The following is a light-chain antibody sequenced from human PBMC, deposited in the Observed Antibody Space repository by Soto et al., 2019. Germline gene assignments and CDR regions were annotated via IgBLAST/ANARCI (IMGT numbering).Light chain of an antibody. V-gene: IGLV2-23*02. CDR3: CSSGGSPTYV. CDR2: EVN. Sequence: QSVLTQPASVSGSPGQSITISCTGTSSNVGSYKLVSWYQQHPGKAPKLMIFEVNKRPSGVSIRFSGSKSGNTASLTISGLKVEDEADYYCCSSGGSPTYVFGTGTKLTVL. J-gene: IGLJ1*01. CDR1: SSNVGSYKL.